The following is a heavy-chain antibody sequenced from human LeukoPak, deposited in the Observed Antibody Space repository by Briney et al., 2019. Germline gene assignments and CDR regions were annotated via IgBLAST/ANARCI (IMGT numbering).Heavy chain of an antibody. D-gene: IGHD1-1*01. CDR1: GGSISSGGYY. CDR2: IYYSGST. J-gene: IGHJ5*02. CDR3: ARDTTRGTYNWFEP. Sequence: SETLSLTCTVSGGSISSGGYYWSWIRQHPGKGLEWIGYIYYSGSTYYNPSLKSRVTISVDTSKNQSSLKLSSVTAADTAVCYCARDTTRGTYNWFEPWGQGTLVTVYS. V-gene: IGHV4-31*03.